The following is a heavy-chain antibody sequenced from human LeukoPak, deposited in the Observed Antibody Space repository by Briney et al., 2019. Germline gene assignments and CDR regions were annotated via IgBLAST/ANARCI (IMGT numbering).Heavy chain of an antibody. D-gene: IGHD5-18*01. CDR1: GFTFSSYE. CDR3: ASLRGYNFGPFDY. Sequence: GGSLRLSCAASGFTFSSYEMNWVRQAPGKELEWVSYINSRGSIIYYADSVKGRFTISRDNAKNSLYLQMNSLRAEDTAVYYCASLRGYNFGPFDYWGQGTLVTVSS. CDR2: INSRGSII. J-gene: IGHJ4*02. V-gene: IGHV3-48*03.